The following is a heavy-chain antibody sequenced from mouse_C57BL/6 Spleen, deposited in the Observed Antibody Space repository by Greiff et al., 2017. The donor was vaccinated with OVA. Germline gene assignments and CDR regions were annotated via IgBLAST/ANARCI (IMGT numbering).Heavy chain of an antibody. CDR3: ASDGYYSFYAMDY. Sequence: VKLQESGPELVKPGASVKISCKASGYAFSSSWMNWVKQRPGKGLEWIGRIYPGDGDTNYNGKFKGKATLTADKSSSTAYMQLSSLTSEDSAVYFCASDGYYSFYAMDYWGQGTSVTVSS. D-gene: IGHD2-3*01. CDR1: GYAFSSSW. CDR2: IYPGDGDT. J-gene: IGHJ4*01. V-gene: IGHV1-82*01.